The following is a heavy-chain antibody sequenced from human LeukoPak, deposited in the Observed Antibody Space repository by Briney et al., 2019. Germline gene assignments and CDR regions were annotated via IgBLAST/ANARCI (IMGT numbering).Heavy chain of an antibody. CDR1: GGSISTFH. D-gene: IGHD1-26*01. V-gene: IGHV4-4*09. CDR2: IFSSDIT. Sequence: SETLSLTCSVSGGSISTFHWHWIRQPPGKGLEWVGYIFSSDITNYNPSLRSRVTISVDTSKNQFSLKLRSVTAADTAVYFCARSDGIVGKEAWFDPWGQGTLVTVSS. J-gene: IGHJ5*02. CDR3: ARSDGIVGKEAWFDP.